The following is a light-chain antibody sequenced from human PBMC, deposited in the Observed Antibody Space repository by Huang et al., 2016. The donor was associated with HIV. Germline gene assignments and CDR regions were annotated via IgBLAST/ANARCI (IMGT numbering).Light chain of an antibody. CDR1: QSLLQSIGYLY. J-gene: IGKJ1*01. V-gene: IGKV2-28*01. CDR2: LGS. CDR3: MQALQTPWT. Sequence: DIVMTQSPLSLSVTPGEPASISCRSSQSLLQSIGYLYLGWYVQKPVQSPQLLIYLGSSWASGVPDRFSGSASGTDFSLRISRVEAEDVGVYYCMQALQTPWTFGQGTKVEIK.